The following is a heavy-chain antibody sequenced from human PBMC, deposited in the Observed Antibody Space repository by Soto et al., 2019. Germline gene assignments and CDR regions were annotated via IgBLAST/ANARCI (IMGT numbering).Heavy chain of an antibody. V-gene: IGHV3-33*01. CDR1: GFTFSSYG. J-gene: IGHJ4*02. CDR3: AREVDTAMPPGSFDY. CDR2: IWYDGSNK. Sequence: GGSLRLSCAASGFTFSSYGMHWVRQAPGKGLEWVAVIWYDGSNKYYADSVKGRFTISRDNSKNTLYLQMNSLRAEDTAVYYCAREVDTAMPPGSFDYWGQGT. D-gene: IGHD5-18*01.